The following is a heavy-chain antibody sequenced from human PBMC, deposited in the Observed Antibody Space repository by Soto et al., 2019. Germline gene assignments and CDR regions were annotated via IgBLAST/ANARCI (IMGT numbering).Heavy chain of an antibody. J-gene: IGHJ6*02. CDR3: ARASPYSSSSPYYYYYGMDV. Sequence: SLRLSCAASGFIFSSYAMHCFRQCAVKVLEWVAVISYDGNNKYYADSVKGRFTISRDNSKNTLYLQMNSLRAEDTAVYYCARASPYSSSSPYYYYYGMDVWGQGTTVTVSS. CDR1: GFIFSSYA. CDR2: ISYDGNNK. V-gene: IGHV3-30-3*01. D-gene: IGHD6-6*01.